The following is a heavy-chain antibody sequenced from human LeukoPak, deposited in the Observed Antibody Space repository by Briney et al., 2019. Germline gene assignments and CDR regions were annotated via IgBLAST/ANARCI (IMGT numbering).Heavy chain of an antibody. CDR1: GYTFTGYY. D-gene: IGHD5-18*01. CDR2: MNPNSGGT. CDR3: ARGLRRGYSYGSPYYYYMDV. V-gene: IGHV1-2*02. J-gene: IGHJ6*03. Sequence: ASVKVSCKASGYTFTGYYMHWVRQAPGQGLEWMGWMNPNSGGTNYAQKFQGRVTMTRDTSISTAYMELRSLRSDDTAVYYCARGLRRGYSYGSPYYYYMDVWGKGTTVTISS.